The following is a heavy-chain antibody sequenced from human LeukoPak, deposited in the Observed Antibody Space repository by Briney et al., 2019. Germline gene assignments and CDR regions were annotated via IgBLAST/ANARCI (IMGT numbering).Heavy chain of an antibody. V-gene: IGHV3-30*03. CDR1: GFSFTTYG. D-gene: IGHD5/OR15-5a*01. Sequence: GGSLRLSCVASGFSFTTYGMHWVRQTPGEGLEWLALISYDGRYIYDADSVKGRFTISRDNSKNTLYLQMNSLRAEDTAVYYCARVGLSTFDYWGQGTLVTVSS. CDR2: ISYDGRYI. CDR3: ARVGLSTFDY. J-gene: IGHJ4*02.